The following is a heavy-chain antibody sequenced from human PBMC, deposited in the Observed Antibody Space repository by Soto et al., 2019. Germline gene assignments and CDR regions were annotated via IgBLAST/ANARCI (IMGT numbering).Heavy chain of an antibody. J-gene: IGHJ4*02. CDR2: INWSGNRI. D-gene: IGHD6-19*01. V-gene: IGHV3-9*01. CDR1: GFSFDGYA. CDR3: AKGGDSGLTFIDF. Sequence: DVHLVESGGGLAQPGRSLRLSCAASGFSFDGYAMHWVRQAPGKGLEWVSGINWSGNRIRYADSVKGRFTISRDNAKNSLYLQMNSLRDEDTALYYCAKGGDSGLTFIDFWGQGTQVTVSS.